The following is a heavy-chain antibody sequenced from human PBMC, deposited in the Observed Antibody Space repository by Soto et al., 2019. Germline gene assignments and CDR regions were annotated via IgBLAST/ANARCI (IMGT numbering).Heavy chain of an antibody. CDR2: INPNSGGT. V-gene: IGHV1-2*02. CDR3: ARGDFDSSANYYAGWFDP. Sequence: GASVKVSCKTSGYTFTGYYIHWVRQAPGQGLEWMGWINPNSGGTDYAQKFQGRVTMTRDTSISTVYMELNRLRSDDTAVYYCARGDFDSSANYYAGWFDPWGQGTLVTVSS. CDR1: GYTFTGYY. D-gene: IGHD3-22*01. J-gene: IGHJ5*02.